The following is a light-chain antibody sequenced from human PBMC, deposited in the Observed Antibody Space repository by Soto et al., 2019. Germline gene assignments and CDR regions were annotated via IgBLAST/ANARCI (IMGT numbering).Light chain of an antibody. CDR3: QQLRTYPST. CDR1: QSSSTC. CDR2: AAS. Sequence: DIQMTQSPSSLSASVGDRVTITCLAIQSSSTCLNWYQQKPGKAPNLLIYAASGLQSGVPSRFSGSGSGTDFALTITSLQAEDFATYYCQQLRTYPSTFGGGTKVDI. V-gene: IGKV1-39*01. J-gene: IGKJ4*01.